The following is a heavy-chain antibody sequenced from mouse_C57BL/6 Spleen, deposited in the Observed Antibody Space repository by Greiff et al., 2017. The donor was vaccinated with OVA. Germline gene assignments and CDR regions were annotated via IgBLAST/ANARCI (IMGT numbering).Heavy chain of an antibody. D-gene: IGHD3-1*01. CDR2: IYPGDGDT. J-gene: IGHJ4*01. CDR1: GYAFSSYW. CDR3: ARSGHDCAMDY. Sequence: QVQLQQSGAELVKPGASVKISCKASGYAFSSYWMNWVKQRPGKGLEWIGQIYPGDGDTNYNGKFKGKATLTADKSSSTAYMQLSSLTSEDSAVYFCARSGHDCAMDYWGQGTSVTVSS. V-gene: IGHV1-80*01.